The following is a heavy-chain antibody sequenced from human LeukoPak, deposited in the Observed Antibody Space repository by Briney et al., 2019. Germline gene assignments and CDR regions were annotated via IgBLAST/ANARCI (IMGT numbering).Heavy chain of an antibody. J-gene: IGHJ4*02. Sequence: SVKVSCKASGFTFTSSAVQWVRQARGQRLEWIGWIVVGSGKTNYAQKFQERVTITRDMSTSTAYMDLSSLRSEDTAMYHCAADSSSYYYTHYWGQGTLVTVSS. CDR2: IVVGSGKT. CDR3: AADSSSYYYTHY. D-gene: IGHD6-13*01. CDR1: GFTFTSSA. V-gene: IGHV1-58*01.